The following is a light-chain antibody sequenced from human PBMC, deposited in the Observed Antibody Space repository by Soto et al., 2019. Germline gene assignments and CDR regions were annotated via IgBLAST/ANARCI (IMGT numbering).Light chain of an antibody. CDR2: AAS. V-gene: IGKV3-20*01. CDR3: QQDGGSPFT. CDR1: QSVSVNS. Sequence: EIVLTQSPGTLSLSPGERATLSCRASQSVSVNSLAWYQQKGGQAPRLLIYAASTRATGVPDRFSGSGSGTDFALTSSRLETEDFAMYYCQQDGGSPFTFGPGTKVDIK. J-gene: IGKJ3*01.